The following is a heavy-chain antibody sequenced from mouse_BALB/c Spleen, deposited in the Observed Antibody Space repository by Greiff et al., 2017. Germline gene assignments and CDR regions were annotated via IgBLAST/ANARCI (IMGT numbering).Heavy chain of an antibody. CDR3: ARDKESMDY. J-gene: IGHJ4*01. CDR1: GFTFSDYY. Sequence: EVMLVESGGGLVKPGGSLKLSCAASGFTFSDYYMYWVRQTPEKRLEWVATISDGGSYTYYPDSVKGRFTISRDNDKNNLYLQMSSLKSEDTAMYYCARDKESMDYWGQGTSVTVSS. CDR2: ISDGGSYT. V-gene: IGHV5-4*02. D-gene: IGHD1-3*01.